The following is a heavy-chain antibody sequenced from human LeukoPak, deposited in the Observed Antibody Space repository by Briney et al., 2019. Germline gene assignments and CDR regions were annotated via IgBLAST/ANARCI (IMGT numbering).Heavy chain of an antibody. Sequence: GESLKISCKGSGYSFTSYWIGWVRQMPGKGLEWMGIIYPGDSDTRYSPSFQGQVTISADKSISTAYLQWSSLKASDTVMYYCARSPGQYYDLWSGGFDPWGQGTLVTVSS. D-gene: IGHD3-3*01. V-gene: IGHV5-51*01. J-gene: IGHJ5*02. CDR1: GYSFTSYW. CDR2: IYPGDSDT. CDR3: ARSPGQYYDLWSGGFDP.